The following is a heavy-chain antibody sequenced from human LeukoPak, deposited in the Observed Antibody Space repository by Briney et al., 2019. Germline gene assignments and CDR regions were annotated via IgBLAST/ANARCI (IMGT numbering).Heavy chain of an antibody. J-gene: IGHJ5*02. D-gene: IGHD2-2*01. CDR3: ARDGRQVPFDP. CDR1: GGSISSYY. V-gene: IGHV4-4*07. Sequence: SGTLSLTCTVSGGSISSYYWSWIRQPAGMGLEWIGRIYSSGNTNYNPSLKSRVTLSVDTSKNQFSLKLSSVTAADTAVYYCARDGRQVPFDPWGQGTLVTVSS. CDR2: IYSSGNT.